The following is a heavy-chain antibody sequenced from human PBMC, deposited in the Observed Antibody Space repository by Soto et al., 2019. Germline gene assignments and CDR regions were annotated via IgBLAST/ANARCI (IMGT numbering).Heavy chain of an antibody. J-gene: IGHJ6*02. V-gene: IGHV4-31*03. D-gene: IGHD3-10*01. CDR2: IYYSGST. Sequence: QVQLQESGPGLVKPSQTLSLTCTVSGGSISSGGYYWSWIRQHPGKGLEWIGYIYYSGSTYYNPSLQSRVTISVDTSKNQFSLKLSSVTAADTAVHYCARGENSGSWSLYYYYYYGMDVWGQGTTVTVSS. CDR1: GGSISSGGYY. CDR3: ARGENSGSWSLYYYYYYGMDV.